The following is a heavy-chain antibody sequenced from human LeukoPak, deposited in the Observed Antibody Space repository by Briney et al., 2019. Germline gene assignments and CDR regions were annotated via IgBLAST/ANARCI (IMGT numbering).Heavy chain of an antibody. D-gene: IGHD4-17*01. CDR2: INPSGGST. CDR1: GYTFTSYY. V-gene: IGHV1-46*01. CDR3: ARDRELSYGDTLGWAFDI. J-gene: IGHJ3*02. Sequence: ASVKVSCKASGYTFTSYYMHRVRQAPGQGLEWMGIINPSGGSTSYAQKFQGRVTMTRDTSTSTVYMELSSLRSEDTAVYYCARDRELSYGDTLGWAFDIWGQGTMVTVSS.